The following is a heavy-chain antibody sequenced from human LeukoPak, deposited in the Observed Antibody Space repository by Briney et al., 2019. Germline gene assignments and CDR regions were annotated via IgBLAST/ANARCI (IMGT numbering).Heavy chain of an antibody. CDR3: ARGQDIVPTMDYLDY. J-gene: IGHJ4*02. Sequence: ASVKVSCKASGYTFTTYPMHWVRQAPGQRLEWMGWINVGNGDTKYSQRFQGRVAITRHTSASTAYMELSSLRSEDTAVYYCARGQDIVPTMDYLDYWGQGTLVTVSS. CDR1: GYTFTTYP. D-gene: IGHD5-12*01. CDR2: INVGNGDT. V-gene: IGHV1-3*01.